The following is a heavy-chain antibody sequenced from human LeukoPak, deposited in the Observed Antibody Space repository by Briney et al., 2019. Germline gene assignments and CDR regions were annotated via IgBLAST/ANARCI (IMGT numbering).Heavy chain of an antibody. V-gene: IGHV4-59*01. CDR3: ARGGLEMSDDWFDP. CDR2: IYYSGST. CDR1: GGSISSYY. Sequence: SETLSLTCTVSGGSISSYYWSWIRQPPGKGLEWIGYIYYSGSTNYNPSLKSRVTISVDTSKNQFSLKLSSVTAADTAVYYCARGGLEMSDDWFDPWGQGTLVAVSS. D-gene: IGHD1-1*01. J-gene: IGHJ5*02.